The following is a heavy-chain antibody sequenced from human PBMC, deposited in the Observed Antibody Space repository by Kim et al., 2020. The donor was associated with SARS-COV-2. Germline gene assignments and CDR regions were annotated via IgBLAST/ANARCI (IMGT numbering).Heavy chain of an antibody. D-gene: IGHD3-9*01. Sequence: YNPSLKSRVTISVDTSKNQFSLKLSSVTAADTAVYYCARERYFDRYGMDVWGQGTTVTVSS. J-gene: IGHJ6*02. CDR3: ARERYFDRYGMDV. V-gene: IGHV4-31*02.